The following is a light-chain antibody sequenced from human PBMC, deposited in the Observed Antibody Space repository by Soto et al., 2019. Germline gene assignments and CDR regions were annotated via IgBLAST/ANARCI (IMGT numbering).Light chain of an antibody. V-gene: IGLV1-51*01. CDR3: GTWDYSLTTVV. J-gene: IGLJ2*01. CDR2: DNN. Sequence: QSVLTQPPSVSAAPGQKVTISCSGSHTNIGNNFVSWYQHLPGTAPKLLIFDNNKRPPGIPDRFSGSKGGTSATLDITGLQPGDEADYFCGTWDYSLTTVVFGGGTKVTVL. CDR1: HTNIGNNF.